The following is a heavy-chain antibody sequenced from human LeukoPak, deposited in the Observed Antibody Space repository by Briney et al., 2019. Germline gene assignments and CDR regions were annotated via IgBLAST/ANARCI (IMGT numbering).Heavy chain of an antibody. V-gene: IGHV4-61*01. CDR3: ARGELAPRRYYMDV. CDR1: GYSISSGYY. Sequence: SETLSLTCTVSGYSISSGYYWNWIRQPPGKGLECIGYMYYSGSTNYNPSLKSRVTISVDTSKNQFSLKLSSVTAADTAVYYCARGELAPRRYYMDVWGKGTTVTVSS. D-gene: IGHD3-10*01. CDR2: MYYSGST. J-gene: IGHJ6*03.